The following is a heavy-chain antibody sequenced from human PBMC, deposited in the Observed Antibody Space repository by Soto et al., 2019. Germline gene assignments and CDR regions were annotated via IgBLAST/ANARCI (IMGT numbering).Heavy chain of an antibody. D-gene: IGHD3-22*01. CDR1: GFTFGDYA. CDR3: TSDPCPPYGNSVSY. V-gene: IGHV3-49*03. CDR2: IRSKAYGGTT. Sequence: GGSLRLSCTASGFTFGDYAMSWFRQAPGKGLEWVGFIRSKAYGGTTEYAASVKGRFTISRDDSKSIAYLQMNSLKTEDTAVYYFTSDPCPPYGNSVSYRSQRSLVTVSS. J-gene: IGHJ4*02.